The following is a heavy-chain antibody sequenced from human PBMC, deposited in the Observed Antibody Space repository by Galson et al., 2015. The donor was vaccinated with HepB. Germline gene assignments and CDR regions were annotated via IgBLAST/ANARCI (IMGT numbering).Heavy chain of an antibody. CDR2: INHSGST. Sequence: ETLSLTCAVYGGSFSGYYWSWIRQPPGKGLEWIGEINHSGSTNYNPSLKSRVTISVDTSKNQFSLKLSSVTAADTAVYYCARIGRRSYGYSRNPNDYWGQGTLVTVSS. J-gene: IGHJ4*02. CDR1: GGSFSGYY. V-gene: IGHV4-34*01. CDR3: ARIGRRSYGYSRNPNDY. D-gene: IGHD3-16*01.